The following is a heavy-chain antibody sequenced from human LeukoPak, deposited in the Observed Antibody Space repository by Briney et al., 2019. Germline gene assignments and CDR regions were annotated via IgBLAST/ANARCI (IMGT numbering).Heavy chain of an antibody. J-gene: IGHJ1*01. V-gene: IGHV3-23*01. Sequence: QTGGSLRLSCAASGFTFSSSAMSWVRQAPGKGLEWVSAIGGGGISTYYADSVRGRFTISRDNSQTTVYLQMDSLRAEDTAIYYCAEDRGTHDFQHWGQGTLVTVSS. CDR3: AEDRGTHDFQH. D-gene: IGHD3-16*01. CDR1: GFTFSSSA. CDR2: IGGGGIST.